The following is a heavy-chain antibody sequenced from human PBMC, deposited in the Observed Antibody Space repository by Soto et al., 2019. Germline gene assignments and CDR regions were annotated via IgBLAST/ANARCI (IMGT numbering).Heavy chain of an antibody. V-gene: IGHV1-18*01. Sequence: QVQLVQSGAEVKKPGASVKVSCKASGYTFTSYGISWVRQAPGQGLEWMGWISAYNGNTNYAQKLQGRVTMTTDTSTSTAYMELRSLRSDDTAVYYCATERNPLEDYYYGMDVWGQGTTVTVSS. CDR3: ATERNPLEDYYYGMDV. CDR1: GYTFTSYG. J-gene: IGHJ6*02. CDR2: ISAYNGNT. D-gene: IGHD3-16*02.